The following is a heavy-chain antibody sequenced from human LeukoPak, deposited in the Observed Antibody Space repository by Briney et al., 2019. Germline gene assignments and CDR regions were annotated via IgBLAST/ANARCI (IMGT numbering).Heavy chain of an antibody. CDR1: GFTFSSYW. D-gene: IGHD6-19*01. CDR2: ISWDGGTT. Sequence: PGGSLRLSCADSGFTFSSYWMHWVRQAPGKGLEWVSLISWDGGTTYYADSVKGRFTISRDNSKNTLYVQMNSLRAEDTAVYYCAKDYWSIAVAGTYYFDYWGQGTLVTVSS. V-gene: IGHV3-NL1*01. J-gene: IGHJ4*02. CDR3: AKDYWSIAVAGTYYFDY.